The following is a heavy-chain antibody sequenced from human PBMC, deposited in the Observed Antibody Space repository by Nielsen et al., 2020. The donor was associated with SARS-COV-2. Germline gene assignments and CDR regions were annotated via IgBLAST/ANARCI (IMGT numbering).Heavy chain of an antibody. CDR3: ATPLLRFLEMDV. V-gene: IGHV3-66*01. CDR1: GFTVSSNY. Sequence: GGSLRLSCAASGFTVSSNYMSWVRQAPGKGLEWVSVIYSDGSTYYADSVKGRFTISRDNSKNTLYLQMNSLRAEDTAVYYCATPLLRFLEMDVWGKGTTVTVSS. J-gene: IGHJ6*04. D-gene: IGHD3-3*01. CDR2: IYSDGST.